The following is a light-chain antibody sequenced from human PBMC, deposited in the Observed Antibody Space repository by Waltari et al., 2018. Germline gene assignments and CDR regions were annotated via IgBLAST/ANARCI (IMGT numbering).Light chain of an antibody. J-gene: IGLJ2*01. CDR3: SSYAGSNNLV. CDR2: AVS. CDR1: SSDVGGYNY. V-gene: IGLV2-8*01. Sequence: QSALTPPPSASGSPGQSVTISCTGTSSDVGGYNYVSWYQQHPGNSPKLMLYAVSKRPSGVPDRFSGSKSGNTASLTVSGLQAEDEADYYCSSYAGSNNLVFGGGTKLTVL.